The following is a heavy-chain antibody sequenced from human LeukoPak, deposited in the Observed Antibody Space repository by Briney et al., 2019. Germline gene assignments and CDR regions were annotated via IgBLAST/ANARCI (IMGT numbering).Heavy chain of an antibody. D-gene: IGHD4-23*01. J-gene: IGHJ4*02. CDR2: ISSSSSYI. Sequence: PGVSLRLSCAASGFTFSSYSMNWVRQAPGKGLEWVSSISSSSSYIHYADSVKGRFTISRDNAKNSLYLQMNSLRAEDTAVYYCARDSLVTIDYWGQGTLVTVSS. V-gene: IGHV3-21*01. CDR1: GFTFSSYS. CDR3: ARDSLVTIDY.